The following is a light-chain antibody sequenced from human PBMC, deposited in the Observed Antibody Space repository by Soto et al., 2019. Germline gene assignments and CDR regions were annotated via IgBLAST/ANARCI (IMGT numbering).Light chain of an antibody. CDR3: QQYNSHLFT. CDR2: DAS. J-gene: IGKJ3*01. V-gene: IGKV1-5*01. Sequence: DIPMTQSPSTLSASVGDRVTITCRASQSISSWLAWYQQKPGKAPKLLIYDASSLESGVPSRFSGSGSGTEFTLNISSLQPDEFATYYCQQYNSHLFTFGPGTKVDIK. CDR1: QSISSW.